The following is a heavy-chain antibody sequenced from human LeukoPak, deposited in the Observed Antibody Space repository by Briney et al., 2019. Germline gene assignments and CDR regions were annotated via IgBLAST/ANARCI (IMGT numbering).Heavy chain of an antibody. CDR3: ARGAPEGCSGGSCYSLGLTHLNY. CDR1: GFTFSSHS. Sequence: PGGSLRLSCAASGFTFSSHSMNWVRQAPGKGLEWVSSISSSSSYIYYADSVKGRFTISRDNAKNSLYPQMNSLRAEDTAVYYCARGAPEGCSGGSCYSLGLTHLNYWGQGTLVTVSS. D-gene: IGHD2-15*01. J-gene: IGHJ4*02. CDR2: ISSSSSYI. V-gene: IGHV3-21*01.